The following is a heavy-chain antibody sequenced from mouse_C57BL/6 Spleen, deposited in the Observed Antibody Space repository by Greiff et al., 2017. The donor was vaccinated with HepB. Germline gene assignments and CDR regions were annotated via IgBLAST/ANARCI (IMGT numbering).Heavy chain of an antibody. V-gene: IGHV1-82*01. CDR1: GYAFSSSW. J-gene: IGHJ3*01. Sequence: VKLMESGPELVKPGASVKISCKASGYAFSSSWMNWVKQRPGKGLEWIGRIYPGDGDTNYNGKFKGKATLTADKSSSTAYMQLSSLTSEDSAVYFCATYDGGFAYWGQGTLVTVSA. CDR3: ATYDGGFAY. D-gene: IGHD2-3*01. CDR2: IYPGDGDT.